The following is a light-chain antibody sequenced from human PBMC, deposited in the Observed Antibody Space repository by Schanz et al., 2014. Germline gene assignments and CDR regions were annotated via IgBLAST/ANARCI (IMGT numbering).Light chain of an antibody. CDR2: EVS. J-gene: IGLJ1*01. V-gene: IGLV2-8*01. Sequence: QSALTQPPSASGSLGQSVTISCTGTTSDVGAYNYVSWYQQHPGKAPKLMIYEVSKRPSGVPDRFSGSKSGNTASLTVSGLQAEDEAVYYCSSYTSSSTLYVFGTGTKVTVL. CDR3: SSYTSSSTLYV. CDR1: TSDVGAYNY.